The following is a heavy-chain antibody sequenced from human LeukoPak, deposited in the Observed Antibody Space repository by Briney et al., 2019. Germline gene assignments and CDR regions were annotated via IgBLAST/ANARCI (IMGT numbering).Heavy chain of an antibody. CDR1: GFTFSSYW. CDR2: INRDGSST. CDR3: ARDSGSYYAEFLFDY. Sequence: GGSLRLSCAASGFTFSSYWMHWVRQAPGKGLVWVSRINRDGSSTSYADSVKGRFTISRDNAKNTLYLQMNSLRAEDTAVYYCARDSGSYYAEFLFDYWGQGTLVTVSS. D-gene: IGHD1-26*01. J-gene: IGHJ4*02. V-gene: IGHV3-74*01.